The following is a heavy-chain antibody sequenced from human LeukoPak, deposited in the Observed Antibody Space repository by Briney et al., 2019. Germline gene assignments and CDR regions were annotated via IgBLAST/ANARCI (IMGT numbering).Heavy chain of an antibody. V-gene: IGHV3-23*01. D-gene: IGHD3-16*02. J-gene: IGHJ4*02. CDR2: ITGSGATT. CDR1: GFTFGNYA. Sequence: GGSLGLSCAGSGFTFGNYAMSWVRQAPGKGLEWVSAITGSGATTYYADSVKGRFTISRDNYRNILFLQMSSLRPEDTATYYCAKGVTEESLFDYWGQGTPVTVS. CDR3: AKGVTEESLFDY.